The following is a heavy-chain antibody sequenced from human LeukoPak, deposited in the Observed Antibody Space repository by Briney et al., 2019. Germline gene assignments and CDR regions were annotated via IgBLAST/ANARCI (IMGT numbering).Heavy chain of an antibody. J-gene: IGHJ4*02. D-gene: IGHD5-18*01. V-gene: IGHV3-9*01. CDR2: ISWNSGSI. Sequence: AGGSLRLSCAASGFTFSSYSMNWVRQAPGKGLEWVSGISWNSGSIGYADSVKGRFTISRDNAKNSLYLQMNSLRAEDTALYYCAKGKGYSYGYSLDYWGQGTLVTVSS. CDR1: GFTFSSYS. CDR3: AKGKGYSYGYSLDY.